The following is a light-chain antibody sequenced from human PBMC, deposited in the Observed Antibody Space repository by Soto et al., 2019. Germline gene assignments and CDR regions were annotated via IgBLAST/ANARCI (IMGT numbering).Light chain of an antibody. CDR2: EVS. J-gene: IGLJ1*01. Sequence: QSVLTQPPSASGSPGQSVTISCTGTSSDVGAYNYVSWYQHHPGKAPKLMIYEVSNRPSGVSDRFSGSKSANTASLTISGLQAEDEADYYCNSYTTSSSLYVFGTGTKVTVL. V-gene: IGLV2-14*01. CDR1: SSDVGAYNY. CDR3: NSYTTSSSLYV.